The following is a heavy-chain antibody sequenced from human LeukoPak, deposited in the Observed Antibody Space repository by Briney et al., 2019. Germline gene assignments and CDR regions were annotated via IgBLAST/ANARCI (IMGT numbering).Heavy chain of an antibody. CDR1: GDSISSSSYY. CDR3: SRENGAFSPFGY. D-gene: IGHD2-8*01. Sequence: SETLSLTCTVSGDSISSSSYYWGWIRQPPGKGLEWIGSIYYSGSTYYNPSLKSRVTISVDTSKNHLSLSLTSVTAADTAVYYCSRENGAFSPFGYWGQGTLVTVRS. CDR2: IYYSGST. J-gene: IGHJ4*02. V-gene: IGHV4-39*02.